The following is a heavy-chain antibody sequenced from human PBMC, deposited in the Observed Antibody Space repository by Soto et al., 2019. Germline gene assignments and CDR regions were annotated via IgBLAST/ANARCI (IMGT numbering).Heavy chain of an antibody. V-gene: IGHV3-23*01. D-gene: IGHD2-21*02. CDR2: ISGGGGST. Sequence: EVQLLESGRGLVQPGGSLRLSCAASGFTFNTYAMNWVRQVPGKGLEWVASISGGGGSTYYADSVKGRFTISRDTSKKTLYLQMNSLSSEDTAVYYCAKGFIVVVTAIRPDDNFDVWGQGTMVTVSS. CDR1: GFTFNTYA. CDR3: AKGFIVVVTAIRPDDNFDV. J-gene: IGHJ3*01.